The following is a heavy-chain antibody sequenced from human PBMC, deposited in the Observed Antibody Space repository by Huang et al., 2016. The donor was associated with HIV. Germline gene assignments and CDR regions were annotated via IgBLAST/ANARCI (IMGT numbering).Heavy chain of an antibody. CDR2: SSAYNGNT. CDR1: GYTFTTYG. Sequence: QVQLVQSGGEVKKAGASVKVSCQASGYTFTTYGISWVRQAPGQGLEWMGWSSAYNGNTNEAQNLHGRVTMTTDTATSTAYMELRSLRSEDTAVYYCARDGRIVGATWTNPFDIWGQGTMVTVSS. CDR3: ARDGRIVGATWTNPFDI. V-gene: IGHV1-18*01. J-gene: IGHJ3*02. D-gene: IGHD1-26*01.